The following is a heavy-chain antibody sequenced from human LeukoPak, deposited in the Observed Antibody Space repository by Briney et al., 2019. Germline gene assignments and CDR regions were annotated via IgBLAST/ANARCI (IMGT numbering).Heavy chain of an antibody. CDR1: GGSISSGGYY. CDR3: ARLYYYGSGSYYYYFDY. D-gene: IGHD3-10*01. J-gene: IGHJ4*02. CDR2: IYYSGST. Sequence: SETLSLTCTVSGGSISSGGYYWSWIRQHPGKGLEWIGYIYYSGSTCYNPSLKSRVTISVDTSKNQFSLKLSSVTAADTAVYYCARLYYYGSGSYYYYFDYWGQGTLVTVSS. V-gene: IGHV4-31*03.